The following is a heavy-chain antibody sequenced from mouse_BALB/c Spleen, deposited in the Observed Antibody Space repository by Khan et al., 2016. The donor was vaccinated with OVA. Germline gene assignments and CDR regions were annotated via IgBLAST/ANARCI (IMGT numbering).Heavy chain of an antibody. CDR2: ISYSGST. V-gene: IGHV3-2*02. D-gene: IGHD1-1*01. Sequence: EVELVESGPGLVKPSQSLSLTCTVTGYSITSYYAWNWIRQFPGNKLEWMGYISYSGSTSYNPSLKSRISITRDTSKNQFFLQLSSVTTEDTATYYCARGNCYGYAMDYWGQGTSVTVSS. J-gene: IGHJ4*01. CDR3: ARGNCYGYAMDY. CDR1: GYSITSYYA.